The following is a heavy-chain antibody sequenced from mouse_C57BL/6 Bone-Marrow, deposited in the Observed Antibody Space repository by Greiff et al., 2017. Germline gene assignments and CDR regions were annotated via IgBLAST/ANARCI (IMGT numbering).Heavy chain of an antibody. J-gene: IGHJ2*01. CDR1: GFTFSDYG. V-gene: IGHV5-17*01. CDR3: AREDYYGSSFFDY. CDR2: ISSGSSTI. Sequence: EVKVVASGGGLVKPGGSLKLSCAASGFTFSDYGMHWVRQAPEKGLEWVAYISSGSSTIYYADTVKGRFTISRDNAKTTLFLQMTSLRSEDTAMYYCAREDYYGSSFFDYWGQGTTLTVSS. D-gene: IGHD1-1*01.